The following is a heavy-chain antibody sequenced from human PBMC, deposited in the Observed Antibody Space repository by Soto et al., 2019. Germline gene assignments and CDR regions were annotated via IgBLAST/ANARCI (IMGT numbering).Heavy chain of an antibody. CDR2: ISGTGDSS. Sequence: EVQLLESGGGLVQPGGSLRLSCAASGFTFGSYAMSWVRQAPGKGLEWVSLISGTGDSSAYANSVKGRFTISRDYSKTTVFLQMNSLRADDTAVYFCAKDNGNYGSGSFSHWGQGTLVTVSS. V-gene: IGHV3-23*01. D-gene: IGHD3-10*01. CDR3: AKDNGNYGSGSFSH. CDR1: GFTFGSYA. J-gene: IGHJ4*02.